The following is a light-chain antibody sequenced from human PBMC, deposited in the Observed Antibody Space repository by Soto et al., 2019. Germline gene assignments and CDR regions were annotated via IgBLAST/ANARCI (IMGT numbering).Light chain of an antibody. CDR1: QSFRGL. CDR3: QQSFSPPQT. J-gene: IGKJ1*01. Sequence: EVVLTQSPVTLSLSPGERATLSCRASQSFRGLLAWYQQKPGQAPRLLIYDAYNRATGIPPRFSGSGSGTDFTLTISSLEPEDFATYYCQQSFSPPQTFGQGTKVDIK. V-gene: IGKV3-11*01. CDR2: DAY.